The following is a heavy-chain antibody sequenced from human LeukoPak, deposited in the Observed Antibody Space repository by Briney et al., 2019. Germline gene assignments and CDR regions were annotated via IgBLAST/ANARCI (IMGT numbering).Heavy chain of an antibody. CDR3: TRERNWYYYDSSGYYVF. CDR2: IRSKAYGGTT. V-gene: IGHV3-49*04. J-gene: IGHJ4*02. CDR1: GFTFGDYA. Sequence: GGSLRLSCTASGFTFGDYAMSWVRQAPGKGLEWVGFIRSKAYGGTTEYAASVKGRFTISRDDSKSIAYLQMDSLKTEDTAVYYCTRERNWYYYDSSGYYVFWGQGTLVTVSS. D-gene: IGHD3-22*01.